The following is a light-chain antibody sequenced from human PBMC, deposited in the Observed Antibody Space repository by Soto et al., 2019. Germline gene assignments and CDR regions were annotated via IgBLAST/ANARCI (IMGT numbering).Light chain of an antibody. Sequence: QSALTQPASVSGSPGQSITISCSGTSNDVGGYNYVSWYQQHPGKAPNLMIYAVSNRPSGVSNRFSGSKSGNTASLTISGLKVEDEADYYCCSSGGSPTYVFGTGTKVTVL. CDR1: SNDVGGYNY. CDR3: CSSGGSPTYV. J-gene: IGLJ1*01. V-gene: IGLV2-14*01. CDR2: AVS.